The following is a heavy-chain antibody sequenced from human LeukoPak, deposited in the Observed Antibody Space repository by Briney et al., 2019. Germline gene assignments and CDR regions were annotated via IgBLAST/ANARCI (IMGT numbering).Heavy chain of an antibody. CDR2: ISSSSSYI. CDR3: ARDRPYYYDSRGYFDY. D-gene: IGHD3-22*01. J-gene: IGHJ4*02. V-gene: IGHV3-21*01. CDR1: GFTFSSYS. Sequence: GGSLRLSCAASGFTFSSYSMNWVRQAPGKGLEWVSSISSSSSYIYYADSVKGRFTISRDNAKNSLYLQMNSLRAEDTAVYYCARDRPYYYDSRGYFDYWGQGTLVTVSS.